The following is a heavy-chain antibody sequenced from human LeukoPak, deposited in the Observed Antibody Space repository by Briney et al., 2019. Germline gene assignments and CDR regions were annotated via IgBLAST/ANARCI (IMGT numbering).Heavy chain of an antibody. CDR3: ARYDILPGAHDGFDL. J-gene: IGHJ3*01. CDR1: GASISSGDINSGDYA. CDR2: IYRDGST. D-gene: IGHD3-9*01. Sequence: SQTLSLTCAVSGASISSGDINSGDYAWSWIRQPPGKGLEWIGHIYRDGSTFDNPSLKSRVTMSVDRSKNHFSLKLVSVTAADTAVYYCARYDILPGAHDGFDLWGHGTRVTVSS. V-gene: IGHV4-30-2*01.